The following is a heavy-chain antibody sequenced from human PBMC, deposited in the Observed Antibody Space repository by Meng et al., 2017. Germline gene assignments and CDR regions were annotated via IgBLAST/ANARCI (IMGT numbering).Heavy chain of an antibody. CDR3: ATGAAAADH. Sequence: GESLKISCAASGLSFTDAWMSWVRQAPGKGLEWVGRIKRNSDGGTIDYAAPVKGRFTISRDDSKNTLYLQMDSLITEDTAVYFCATGAAAADHWGQGNRV. V-gene: IGHV3-15*01. CDR1: GLSFTDAW. CDR2: IKRNSDGGTI. D-gene: IGHD6-13*01. J-gene: IGHJ4*02.